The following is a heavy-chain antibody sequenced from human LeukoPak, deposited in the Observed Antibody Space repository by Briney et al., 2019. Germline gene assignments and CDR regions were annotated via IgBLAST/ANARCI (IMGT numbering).Heavy chain of an antibody. CDR2: IYYSGST. J-gene: IGHJ4*02. CDR3: ARLLWYNWNYFDY. V-gene: IGHV4-39*07. D-gene: IGHD1-20*01. CDR1: GGSISSSSYY. Sequence: SETLSLACTVSGGSISSSSYYWGWIRQPPGKGLEWIGSIYYSGSTYYNPSLKSRVTVSVDTSKNQFSLKLSSVTAADTAVYYCARLLWYNWNYFDYWGQGTLVTVSS.